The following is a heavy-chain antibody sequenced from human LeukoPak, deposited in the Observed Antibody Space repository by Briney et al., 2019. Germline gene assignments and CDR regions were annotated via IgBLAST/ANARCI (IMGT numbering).Heavy chain of an antibody. CDR1: GFTFISYW. J-gene: IGHJ4*02. CDR2: IKQDGSEK. D-gene: IGHD3-3*01. V-gene: IGHV3-7*01. Sequence: GGSLRLSCAVSGFTFISYWMSWVRQAPGKGLEWVANIKQDGSEKYYVDSVKGRFTISRDNAKNSLYLQMNSLRAEDTAVYYCARDRSSGYYLPDYWGQGTLVTVSS. CDR3: ARDRSSGYYLPDY.